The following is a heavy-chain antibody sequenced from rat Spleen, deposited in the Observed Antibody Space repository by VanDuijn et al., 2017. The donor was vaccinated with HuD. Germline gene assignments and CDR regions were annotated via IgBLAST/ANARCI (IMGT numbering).Heavy chain of an antibody. CDR1: GFTFSNYD. Sequence: EVQLVESGGGLVQPGRSLKLSCAASGFTFSNYDMAWVRQAPTKGLEWVASISNTGFSTYYPDSVKGRFTISRDDAKSTLYLQMDSLRSEDTASYYCTRLAIPPFDYWGQGVMVTVSS. V-gene: IGHV5S23*01. J-gene: IGHJ2*01. D-gene: IGHD3-8*01. CDR3: TRLAIPPFDY. CDR2: ISNTGFST.